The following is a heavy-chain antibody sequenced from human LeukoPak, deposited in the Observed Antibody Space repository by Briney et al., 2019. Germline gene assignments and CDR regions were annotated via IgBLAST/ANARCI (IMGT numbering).Heavy chain of an antibody. CDR1: GGSISSLY. J-gene: IGHJ4*02. CDR2: IYYTGST. V-gene: IGHV4-59*08. Sequence: SETLSLTCSVSGGSISSLYWSCIRQPPGKGLEWIGYIYYTGSTNYNPSLKSRVTMFVDMSKNQFSLRLSSMTAADTAVYYCARHRAYSSSSPFDYWGQGTLVTVSS. CDR3: ARHRAYSSSSPFDY. D-gene: IGHD6-6*01.